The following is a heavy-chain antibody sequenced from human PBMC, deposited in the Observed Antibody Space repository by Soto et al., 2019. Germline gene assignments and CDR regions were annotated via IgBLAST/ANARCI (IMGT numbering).Heavy chain of an antibody. D-gene: IGHD1-26*01. CDR3: AKEGGLSGSYYISSSYYFDY. CDR1: GFSFSSYG. V-gene: IGHV3-30*18. CDR2: ISYDGSNT. Sequence: QVQLVESGGGVVQPGRSLRLSCVASGFSFSSYGMHWVRQAPGKGLEWVAIISYDGSNTYYADSVKGRVTISRDNSKNTLYLQMNSMRAEETSVYYCAKEGGLSGSYYISSSYYFDYWGQGTLVTVPS. J-gene: IGHJ4*02.